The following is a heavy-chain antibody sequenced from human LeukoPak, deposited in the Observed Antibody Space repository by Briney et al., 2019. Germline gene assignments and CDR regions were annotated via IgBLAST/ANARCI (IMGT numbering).Heavy chain of an antibody. CDR2: IKKDVDEK. Sequence: PGGSLRLSCAASGFTFSSHWMTWIRQAPGKGLEWVASIKKDVDEKYYVDSVKGRFTISRDNAKNSLYLRMNSLRVEDTAVYYCARGPPHGSRSDYFDYWGQGTLVTVSS. V-gene: IGHV3-7*01. D-gene: IGHD3-10*01. J-gene: IGHJ4*02. CDR3: ARGPPHGSRSDYFDY. CDR1: GFTFSSHW.